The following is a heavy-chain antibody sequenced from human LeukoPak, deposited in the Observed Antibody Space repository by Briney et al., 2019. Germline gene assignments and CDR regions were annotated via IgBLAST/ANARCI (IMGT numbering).Heavy chain of an antibody. J-gene: IGHJ4*02. CDR3: AKDWGYTTMVSYYFDY. D-gene: IGHD5-18*01. Sequence: GGSLRLSCAASGFTFSGYGMHWVRQAPDKGLEWVAVIWYDGNNKYYADSVKGRFTISRDNSKNKLYLQMNSLRVEDTAVYYCAKDWGYTTMVSYYFDYWGRGDLVTVSS. CDR1: GFTFSGYG. V-gene: IGHV3-33*06. CDR2: IWYDGNNK.